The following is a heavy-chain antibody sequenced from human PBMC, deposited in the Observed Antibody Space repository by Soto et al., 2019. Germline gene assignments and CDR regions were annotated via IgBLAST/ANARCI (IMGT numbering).Heavy chain of an antibody. D-gene: IGHD1-26*01. V-gene: IGHV1-69*13. J-gene: IGHJ6*03. Sequence: ASVKVSCKASGGTFSSYAISWVRQAPGQGLEWMGGIIPIFGTANYAQKFQGRVTITADESTSTAYMELSSLRSEDTAVYYCATHSPYSGSYYYYYYMDVWGKGTTVTVSS. CDR2: IIPIFGTA. CDR3: ATHSPYSGSYYYYYYMDV. CDR1: GGTFSSYA.